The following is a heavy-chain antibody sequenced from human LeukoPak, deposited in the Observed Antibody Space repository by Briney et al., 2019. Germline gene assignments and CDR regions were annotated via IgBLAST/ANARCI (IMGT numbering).Heavy chain of an antibody. CDR2: ISYDGSKD. Sequence: PGGSLRLSCAASGFSISTSAMQWVRQAPGKGLQWGAVISYDGSKDDYASSVKGRFTNARDNAMDTLYLQMSSLGDEDTAVYYCVRGENDSSGSYYYFDYWGHGTLATVSS. D-gene: IGHD1-26*01. CDR3: VRGENDSSGSYYYFDY. V-gene: IGHV3-30*04. J-gene: IGHJ4*01. CDR1: GFSISTSA.